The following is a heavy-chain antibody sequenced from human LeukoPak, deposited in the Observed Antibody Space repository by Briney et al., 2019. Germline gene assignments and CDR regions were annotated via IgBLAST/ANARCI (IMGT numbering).Heavy chain of an antibody. D-gene: IGHD2-15*01. CDR1: GYTFTSYG. Sequence: SVKVSCKPSGYTFTSYGISWVRQAPGQGLEWMGGIIPIFGTPNYAQKFQGRVTITADKSTSTAYLEMSSLRSEDTAVYYCARDSCSSGSCLYYFDYWGQGTLVTVSS. J-gene: IGHJ4*02. V-gene: IGHV1-69*06. CDR2: IIPIFGTP. CDR3: ARDSCSSGSCLYYFDY.